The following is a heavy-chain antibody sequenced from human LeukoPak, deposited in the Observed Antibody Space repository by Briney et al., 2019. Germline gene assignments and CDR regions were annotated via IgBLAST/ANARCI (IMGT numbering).Heavy chain of an antibody. CDR2: IYYSGST. CDR3: ARDGGGYTLYYYGMDV. V-gene: IGHV4-30-4*02. Sequence: PSETLSLTCTVSGGSISSGDYYWSWIRQPPGKGLEWIGYIYYSGSTYYNPSLKSRVTISVDTSKNQFSLKLSSVTAADTAVYYCARDGGGYTLYYYGMDVWGQGTTVTVSS. J-gene: IGHJ6*02. CDR1: GGSISSGDYY. D-gene: IGHD5-24*01.